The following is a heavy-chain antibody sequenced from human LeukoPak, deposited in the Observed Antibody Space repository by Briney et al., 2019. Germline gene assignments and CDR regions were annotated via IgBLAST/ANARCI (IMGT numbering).Heavy chain of an antibody. CDR3: ASSYYDFWSGYSLSYYFDY. Sequence: GGSPRLSCAASGFTFSSYEMNWVRQAPGKGLEWVSYISSSGSTIYYADSVKGRFTISRDNAKNSLYLQMNSLRAEDTAVYYCASSYYDFWSGYSLSYYFDYWAREPWSPSPQ. CDR2: ISSSGSTI. J-gene: IGHJ4*02. D-gene: IGHD3-3*01. CDR1: GFTFSSYE. V-gene: IGHV3-48*03.